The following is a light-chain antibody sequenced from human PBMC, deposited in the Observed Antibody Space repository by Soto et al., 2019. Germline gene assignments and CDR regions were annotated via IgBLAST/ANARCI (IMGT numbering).Light chain of an antibody. Sequence: EIVLTQSPGTLSLSPGERATLSCRASQSVSSSYLAWYQQKPGQAPRLLIYGASSRATGIPDRFSGSGSGTDFTLTISRLEPDDSAVYFCQQYGSSAPAWTFGQGTQVEIK. CDR3: QQYGSSAPAWT. V-gene: IGKV3-20*01. J-gene: IGKJ1*01. CDR1: QSVSSSY. CDR2: GAS.